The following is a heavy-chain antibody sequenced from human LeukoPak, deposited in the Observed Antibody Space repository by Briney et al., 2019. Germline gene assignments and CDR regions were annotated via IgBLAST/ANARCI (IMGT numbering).Heavy chain of an antibody. V-gene: IGHV4-30-2*01. CDR3: AKDSSLWFGELPFDY. CDR2: IYHSGST. CDR1: GGSISSGGYS. D-gene: IGHD3-10*01. Sequence: PSQTLSLTCAVSGGSISSGGYSWSWIRQPPGKGLEWIGYIYHSGSTYYNPSLKSRVTISVDRSKNQFSLKLSSVTAEDTAVYYCAKDSSLWFGELPFDYWGQGTLVTVSS. J-gene: IGHJ4*02.